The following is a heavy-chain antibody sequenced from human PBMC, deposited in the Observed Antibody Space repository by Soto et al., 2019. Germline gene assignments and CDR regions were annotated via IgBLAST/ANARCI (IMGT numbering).Heavy chain of an antibody. Sequence: PGGSLRLSCAASRSTFSAYAMHWVSQVPSKGLEWVAIISYDGSDKSYADSVKGRFTISKDNSENTLYLQMNSLRAEDTAVYYCAKGSYPGIYSDFDYWGQGALVTVSS. J-gene: IGHJ4*02. D-gene: IGHD1-26*01. CDR1: RSTFSAYA. CDR3: AKGSYPGIYSDFDY. V-gene: IGHV3-30*04. CDR2: ISYDGSDK.